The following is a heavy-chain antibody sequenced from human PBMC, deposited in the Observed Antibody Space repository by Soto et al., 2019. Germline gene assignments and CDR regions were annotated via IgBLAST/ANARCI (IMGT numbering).Heavy chain of an antibody. V-gene: IGHV3-30-3*01. CDR2: ISYDGSNK. D-gene: IGHD1-26*01. CDR3: ARDPSYRSYYFAY. J-gene: IGHJ4*02. Sequence: GGSLRLSCAASGFTFSSYAMHWVRQAPGKGLEWVAVISYDGSNKYYADSVKGRFTISRDNSKNTLYLQMNSLRAEDTAVYYCARDPSYRSYYFAYWGQGTLVTVSS. CDR1: GFTFSSYA.